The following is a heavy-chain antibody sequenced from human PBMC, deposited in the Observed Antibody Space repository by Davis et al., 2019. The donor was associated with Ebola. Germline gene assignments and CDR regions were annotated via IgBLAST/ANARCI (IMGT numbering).Heavy chain of an antibody. J-gene: IGHJ4*02. D-gene: IGHD2-15*01. CDR3: ARFCHYTDCSYFDY. CDR1: GFTFSSYG. V-gene: IGHV3-30*03. CDR2: VSYHGRYK. Sequence: GESLKISCAASGFTFSSYGMHWVRQAPGKGLEWVAVVSYHGRYKYYADSVKGRFTISRDNSKDTLYLQMNSLRAEDTATYYCARFCHYTDCSYFDYWGQGTMVAVSS.